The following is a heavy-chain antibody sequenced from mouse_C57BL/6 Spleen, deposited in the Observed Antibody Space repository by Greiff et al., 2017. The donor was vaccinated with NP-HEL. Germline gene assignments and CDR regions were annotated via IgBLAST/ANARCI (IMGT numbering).Heavy chain of an antibody. CDR2: IHPTSGST. D-gene: IGHD2-3*01. V-gene: IGHV1-64*01. Sequence: VQLQQPGAELVKPGASVKLSCKASGYTFTSSWMHWVKQRPGQGLEWIGMIHPTSGSTNYNEKFKSKATLTVDKSSSTAYMQLSSLTSEDSAVYCCARSPGYWNAMDDWGQGTSVTVAS. CDR1: GYTFTSSW. CDR3: ARSPGYWNAMDD. J-gene: IGHJ4*01.